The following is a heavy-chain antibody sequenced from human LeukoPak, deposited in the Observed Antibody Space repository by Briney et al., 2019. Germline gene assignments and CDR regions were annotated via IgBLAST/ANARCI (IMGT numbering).Heavy chain of an antibody. Sequence: PSETLSLPCTVSGGSLSSYFWRWIRQPPRKGLEWIGYIHYSGSTNYNPSLKSRVTISVNTPNNQLSLPLSALPASSAPGHYLPRVAKGAFEYWGEGTLVTVSS. V-gene: IGHV4-59*12. CDR2: IHYSGST. J-gene: IGHJ4*02. CDR1: GGSLSSYF. CDR3: PRVAKGAFEY.